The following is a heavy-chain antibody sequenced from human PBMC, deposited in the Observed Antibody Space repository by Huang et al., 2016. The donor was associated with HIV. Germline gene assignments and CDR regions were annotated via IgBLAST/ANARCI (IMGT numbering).Heavy chain of an antibody. Sequence: QVLLVQSGAEVRKPGSSVKVSCTAFGGTFSCYAISWVRQAPGQGLVWMGGIIPIFGTANYTQKFQGRVTITVDESTNTGYMELTRLTSEDTAVYYCARTAYSYGFRQGYNWFDPWGQGTPVTVSS. D-gene: IGHD5-18*01. CDR1: GGTFSCYA. V-gene: IGHV1-69*13. CDR3: ARTAYSYGFRQGYNWFDP. CDR2: IIPIFGTA. J-gene: IGHJ5*02.